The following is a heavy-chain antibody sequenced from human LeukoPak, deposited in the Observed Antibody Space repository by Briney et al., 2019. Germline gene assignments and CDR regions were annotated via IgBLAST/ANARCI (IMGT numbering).Heavy chain of an antibody. CDR3: ATRGYSYGRDKYYFDY. Sequence: SETLSLTCTVSGVSVNNRTYYWGWIRQPPGKGLEWIGSMYYIGSTYYNPSLKSRVTISVDTSKNQFSLKLSSVTAADTAVYYCATRGYSYGRDKYYFDYWGQGTLVTVSS. CDR2: MYYIGST. D-gene: IGHD5-18*01. CDR1: GVSVNNRTYY. J-gene: IGHJ4*02. V-gene: IGHV4-39*01.